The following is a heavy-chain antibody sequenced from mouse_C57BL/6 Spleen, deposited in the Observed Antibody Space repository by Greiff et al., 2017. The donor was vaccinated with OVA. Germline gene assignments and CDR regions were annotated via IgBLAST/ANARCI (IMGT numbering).Heavy chain of an antibody. V-gene: IGHV5-17*01. CDR2: ISSGSSTI. Sequence: EVKLVESGGGLVKPGGSLKLSCAASGFTFSDYGMHWVRQAPEKGLEWVAYISSGSSTIYYADTVKGRFTISRDNAKNTLFLQMTSLRSEDTAMYYCARPEGNYGGYFDVWGTGTTVTVSS. J-gene: IGHJ1*03. CDR3: ARPEGNYGGYFDV. CDR1: GFTFSDYG. D-gene: IGHD2-1*01.